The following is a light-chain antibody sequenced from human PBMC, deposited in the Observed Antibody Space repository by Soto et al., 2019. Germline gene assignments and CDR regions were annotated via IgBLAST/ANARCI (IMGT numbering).Light chain of an antibody. CDR1: SGHSNYV. CDR2: LNSDGSH. CDR3: QTWDTGIRV. J-gene: IGLJ2*01. V-gene: IGLV4-69*01. Sequence: QSVLTQSPSASASLGASVKLTCTLSSGHSNYVIAWHQQQPEKGPRYLMKLNSDGSHSKGDGIPDRFSGSSSGAERYLTIPRPQSEDEADYYCQTWDTGIRVFGGGTKLTVL.